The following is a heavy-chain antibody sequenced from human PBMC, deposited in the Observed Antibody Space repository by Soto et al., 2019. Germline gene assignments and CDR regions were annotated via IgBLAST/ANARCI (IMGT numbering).Heavy chain of an antibody. CDR1: GCTFSSST. Sequence: QVQLVQSGAEVKKPGSSVKVSCKASGCTFSSSTIRWVRQTPGQGLEWMGRIIPILGIANYAQKFQGRVTMTTVNSTSTAYMRLCSLSFGCTGVFYCALYCFDASGGSYWCQGTLGTVSS. J-gene: IGHJ4*02. CDR3: ALYCFDASGGSY. CDR2: IIPILGIA. V-gene: IGHV1-69*02. D-gene: IGHD2-15*01.